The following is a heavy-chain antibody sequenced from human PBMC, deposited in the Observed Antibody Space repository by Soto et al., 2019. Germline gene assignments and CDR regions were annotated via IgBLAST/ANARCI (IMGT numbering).Heavy chain of an antibody. CDR1: GGSISSSNW. D-gene: IGHD5-12*01. CDR2: IYHSGST. J-gene: IGHJ6*02. V-gene: IGHV4-4*02. CDR3: ARARIQVDIVATAIYYYYGMDV. Sequence: SETLSLTCAVSGGSISSSNWWSWVRQPPGKGLEWIGEIYHSGSTNYNPSLKSRVTISVDKSKNQFSLKLSSVTAADTAVYYCARARIQVDIVATAIYYYYGMDVWGQGTTVTVSS.